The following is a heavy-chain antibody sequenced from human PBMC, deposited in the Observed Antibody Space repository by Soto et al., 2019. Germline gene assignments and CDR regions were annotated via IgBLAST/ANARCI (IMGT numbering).Heavy chain of an antibody. D-gene: IGHD5-12*01. Sequence: VHLVESGGGVVQPGRSLRLSCAASGFTFSGKSMHWVRQAPGKGLEWVALISPDGSQIFYADSVRGRFTISRDNSKNTAYPQMNSLSAEDTSLYLCATHIDDTWLLNSWRQGTLVTVSS. CDR1: GFTFSGKS. CDR3: ATHIDDTWLLNS. J-gene: IGHJ4*02. V-gene: IGHV3-30-3*01. CDR2: ISPDGSQI.